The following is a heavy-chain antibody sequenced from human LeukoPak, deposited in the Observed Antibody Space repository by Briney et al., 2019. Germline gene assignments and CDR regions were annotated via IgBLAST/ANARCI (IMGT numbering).Heavy chain of an antibody. J-gene: IGHJ4*02. V-gene: IGHV1-69*05. Sequence: ASVKVSCKASGGSFSSYSIAWVRQAPGQGLEWMGGIIPIFGTANYAQKFQGRVTITTDESTSTVYMELSSLGSGDTAVYYCASDSGTTLYYFDYWGQGTLVTVSS. CDR3: ASDSGTTLYYFDY. D-gene: IGHD2/OR15-2a*01. CDR2: IIPIFGTA. CDR1: GGSFSSYS.